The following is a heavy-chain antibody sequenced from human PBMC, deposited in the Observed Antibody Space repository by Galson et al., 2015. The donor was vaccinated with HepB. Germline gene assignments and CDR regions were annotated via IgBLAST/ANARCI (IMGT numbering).Heavy chain of an antibody. V-gene: IGHV3-30-3*01. J-gene: IGHJ4*02. CDR3: AREQPHSVPVAAAGGAFDY. CDR1: GFTFSSYA. Sequence: SLRLSCAASGFTFSSYAMHWVRQAPGKGLEWVAVISYDGSNKYYADSVKGRFTISRDNSKNTLYLQMNSLRAEDTAVYYCAREQPHSVPVAAAGGAFDYWGQGTLVTVSS. D-gene: IGHD6-13*01. CDR2: ISYDGSNK.